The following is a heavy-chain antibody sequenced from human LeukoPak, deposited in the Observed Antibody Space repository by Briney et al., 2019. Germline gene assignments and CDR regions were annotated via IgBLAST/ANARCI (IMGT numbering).Heavy chain of an antibody. D-gene: IGHD1-26*01. CDR3: ARDLSGSYGMDV. CDR2: IYYSGST. V-gene: IGHV4-59*01. Sequence: SETLSLTCTVSGGSISSYYWSWIRKPPGKGLEWIGYIYYSGSTNYNPSLKSRVTISVDTSKNQFSLKLSSVTAADTAVYYCARDLSGSYGMDVWGQGTTVTVSS. J-gene: IGHJ6*02. CDR1: GGSISSYY.